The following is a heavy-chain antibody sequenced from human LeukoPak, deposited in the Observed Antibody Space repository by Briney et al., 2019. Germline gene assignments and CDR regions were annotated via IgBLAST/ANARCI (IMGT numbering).Heavy chain of an antibody. D-gene: IGHD3-9*01. CDR3: ARDVGDYDILTGYYKADAFDI. Sequence: ASVKVSCKASGSTFTGYYMHWVRQAPGQGLEWMGWINPNSGGTNYAQKFQGRVTMTRDTSISTAYMELSRLRSDDTAVYYCARDVGDYDILTGYYKADAFDIWGQGTMVTVSS. V-gene: IGHV1-2*02. J-gene: IGHJ3*02. CDR2: INPNSGGT. CDR1: GSTFTGYY.